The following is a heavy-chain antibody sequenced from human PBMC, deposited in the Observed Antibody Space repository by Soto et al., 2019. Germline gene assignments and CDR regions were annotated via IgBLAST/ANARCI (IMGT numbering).Heavy chain of an antibody. D-gene: IGHD2-21*01. V-gene: IGHV1-69*12. Sequence: QVQLVQSGAEVKKPGSSVKVSCKASGGTFSSYAISWVRQAPGQGLEWMGGIIPIFGTANYAQKFQGRVTITADEATGTAYMQMSSLSSEDTAVYYCASHGLRAAIRDYYYSGMVVWGQGTTVTVSS. CDR3: ASHGLRAAIRDYYYSGMVV. CDR1: GGTFSSYA. J-gene: IGHJ6*02. CDR2: IIPIFGTA.